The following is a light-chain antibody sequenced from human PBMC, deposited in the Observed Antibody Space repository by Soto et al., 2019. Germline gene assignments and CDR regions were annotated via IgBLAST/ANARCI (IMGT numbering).Light chain of an antibody. J-gene: IGLJ1*01. Sequence: QAASVSGSPGQSITISCTGSSSDVGGYNYVSWYQQTPGKAPQLIIYEVTNRPSGVSDRFSGSKSGNTASLTISGLQAEDEADYYCCSYTTTSPYVFGTGTKLTVL. CDR3: CSYTTTSPYV. CDR1: SSDVGGYNY. V-gene: IGLV2-14*01. CDR2: EVT.